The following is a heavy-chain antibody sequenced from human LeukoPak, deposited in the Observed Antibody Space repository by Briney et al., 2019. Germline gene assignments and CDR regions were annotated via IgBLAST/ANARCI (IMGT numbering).Heavy chain of an antibody. Sequence: ASVKVSFKASGYTFTGYYMHWVRQAPGQGLEWMGWINPNSGGTNYAQKFQGRVTMTRDTSISTAYMELSRLRSDDTAVYYCARVVNDYGDYVLGFVYWGQGTLVTVSS. V-gene: IGHV1-2*02. CDR1: GYTFTGYY. J-gene: IGHJ4*02. D-gene: IGHD4-17*01. CDR2: INPNSGGT. CDR3: ARVVNDYGDYVLGFVY.